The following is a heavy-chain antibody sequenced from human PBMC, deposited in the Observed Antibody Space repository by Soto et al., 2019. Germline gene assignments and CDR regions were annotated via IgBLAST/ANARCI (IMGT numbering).Heavy chain of an antibody. D-gene: IGHD6-13*01. V-gene: IGHV3-30*18. J-gene: IGHJ6*02. CDR2: ISYDGSNK. CDR1: GFTFSSYG. CDR3: AKDRVYSSSWYGYYYGMDV. Sequence: GGSLRLSCAASGFTFSSYGMHWVRQAPGKGLEWVAVISYDGSNKYYADSVKGRFTISRDNSKNTLYLQMNSLRAEDTAVYYCAKDRVYSSSWYGYYYGMDVWGQGTTVTVSS.